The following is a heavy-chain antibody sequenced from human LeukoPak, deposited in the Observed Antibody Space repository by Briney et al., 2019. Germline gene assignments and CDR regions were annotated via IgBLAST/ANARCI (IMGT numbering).Heavy chain of an antibody. Sequence: SETLSLTCTVYGGSISGYYWSWIRQPPGKGLEAIGYNSHSGSTNYNPSLKSRVTISVDTSKNQFSLKLTSVTAADTAVYYWARGRWELPIWGQGTMVTVSS. J-gene: IGHJ3*02. D-gene: IGHD1-26*01. CDR1: GGSISGYY. CDR2: NSHSGST. V-gene: IGHV4-59*01. CDR3: ARGRWELPI.